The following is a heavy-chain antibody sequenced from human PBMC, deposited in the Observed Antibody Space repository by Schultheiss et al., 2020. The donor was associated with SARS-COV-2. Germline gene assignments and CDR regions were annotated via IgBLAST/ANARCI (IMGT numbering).Heavy chain of an antibody. CDR1: GFTFSSYA. J-gene: IGHJ3*02. CDR2: ISSNGGST. Sequence: GESLKISCSASGFTFSSYAMHWVRQAPGKGLEYVSAISSNGGSTYYADSVKGRFTISRDNSKNTLYLQMNSLRAEDTAVYYCAREGLGDYDILTGYAFDIWGQGTMVTVSS. D-gene: IGHD3-9*01. V-gene: IGHV3-64*04. CDR3: AREGLGDYDILTGYAFDI.